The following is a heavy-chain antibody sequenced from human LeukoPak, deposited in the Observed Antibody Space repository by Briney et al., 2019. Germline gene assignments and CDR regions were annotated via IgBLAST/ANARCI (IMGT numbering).Heavy chain of an antibody. CDR1: GFTFGSYS. J-gene: IGHJ4*02. CDR3: ARVFPPRPLDY. D-gene: IGHD3-3*01. V-gene: IGHV3-21*01. CDR2: ISSSSSYI. Sequence: GGSLRLSCAASGFTFGSYSMNWVRQAPGKGLEWVSSISSSSSYIYYADSVKGRFTISRDNAKNSLYLQMNSLRAEDTAVYYCARVFPPRPLDYWGQGTLVTVSS.